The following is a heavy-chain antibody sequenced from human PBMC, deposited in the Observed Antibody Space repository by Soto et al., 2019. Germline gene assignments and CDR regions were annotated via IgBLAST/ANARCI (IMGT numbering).Heavy chain of an antibody. V-gene: IGHV3-21*01. CDR2: ISSSSSYI. CDR3: ARDPGFWYYFDY. J-gene: IGHJ4*02. Sequence: SGGSLRLSCAASGFTFSSYSMNWVRQAPGKGLEWVSSISSSSSYIYYADSVKGRFTISRDNAKNSLYLQMNSLRAEDTAVYYCARDPGFWYYFDYWGQGTLVTVSS. CDR1: GFTFSSYS. D-gene: IGHD2-8*02.